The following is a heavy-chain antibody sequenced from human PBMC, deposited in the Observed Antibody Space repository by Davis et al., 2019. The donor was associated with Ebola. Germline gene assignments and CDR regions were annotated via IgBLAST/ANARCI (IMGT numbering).Heavy chain of an antibody. J-gene: IGHJ4*02. D-gene: IGHD5-18*01. V-gene: IGHV3-9*01. Sequence: SLKISCAASGFTFDDYAMHWVRQVPGKGLEWVSGITYNSATVGYADSVKGRFTISRDNAKNSLYLQLNSLRVEDTALYYCAKDAQYSYGWNYFDYWGQGTLVTVSS. CDR1: GFTFDDYA. CDR3: AKDAQYSYGWNYFDY. CDR2: ITYNSATV.